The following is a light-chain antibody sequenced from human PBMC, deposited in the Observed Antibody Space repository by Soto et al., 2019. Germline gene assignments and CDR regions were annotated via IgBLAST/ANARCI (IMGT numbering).Light chain of an antibody. CDR2: GNS. Sequence: QSVLTQPPSVSAAPGQRVTLSCTGSSSNIGAGYDVHWYQQLPGTDPKLLIYGNSNRPSGVPDRFSGSKSGTSASLAITGLQAEDEADYYCQSYDSSLSAVVFGGGTKLTVL. CDR1: SSNIGAGYD. V-gene: IGLV1-40*01. CDR3: QSYDSSLSAVV. J-gene: IGLJ2*01.